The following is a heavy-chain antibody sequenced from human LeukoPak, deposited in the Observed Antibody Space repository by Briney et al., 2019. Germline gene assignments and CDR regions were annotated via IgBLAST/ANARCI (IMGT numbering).Heavy chain of an antibody. J-gene: IGHJ4*02. CDR1: GYRFTNYW. CDR2: IYLRDSDT. CDR3: ARGPSPEYFDY. Sequence: GESLKISCKGSGYRFTNYWIAWVRQMPGKGLEWMGIIYLRDSDTRYSASFQGQVTISADKSISTAYLQWSSLKASDSAMYYCARGPSPEYFDYWGQGTLVIVSS. V-gene: IGHV5-51*01.